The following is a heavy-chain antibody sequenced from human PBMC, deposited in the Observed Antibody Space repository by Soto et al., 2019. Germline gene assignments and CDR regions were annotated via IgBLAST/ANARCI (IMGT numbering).Heavy chain of an antibody. V-gene: IGHV3-30*18. CDR3: AKKKYYDFWSGYYDD. D-gene: IGHD3-3*01. Sequence: XGSLRLSCSAAGFTFSSYGMHWVRQAPGKGLEWVAVISYDGSNKYYADSVKGRFTISRDNSKNTLYLQMNSLRAEDTAVYYCAKKKYYDFWSGYYDDWGQGALVTVSS. CDR2: ISYDGSNK. CDR1: GFTFSSYG. J-gene: IGHJ4*02.